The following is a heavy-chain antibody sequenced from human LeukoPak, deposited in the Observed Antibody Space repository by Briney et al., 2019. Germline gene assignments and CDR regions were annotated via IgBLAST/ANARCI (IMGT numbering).Heavy chain of an antibody. J-gene: IGHJ4*02. CDR1: GFTFSSYG. CDR2: ISGSGGST. V-gene: IGHV3-23*01. D-gene: IGHD3-10*01. Sequence: PGGSLRLSCAASGFTFSSYGMSWVRQAPGKGLEWVSAISGSGGSTYYADSVKGRFTISRDNSKNTLYLQMDSLRAEDTAVYYCARDSGYGSGSYEFDYWGQGTLVTVSS. CDR3: ARDSGYGSGSYEFDY.